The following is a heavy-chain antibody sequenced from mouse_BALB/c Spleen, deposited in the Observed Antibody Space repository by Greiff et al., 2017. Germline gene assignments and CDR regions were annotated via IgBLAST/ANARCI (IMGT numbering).Heavy chain of an antibody. J-gene: IGHJ2*01. CDR2: ISSGGSYT. CDR3: ETRIYYDYDAAWLPAFFDY. CDR1: GFTFSSYG. D-gene: IGHD2-4*01. V-gene: IGHV5-6*02. Sequence: EVKLMESGGDLVKPGGSLKLSCAASGFTFSSYGMSWVRQTPDKRLEWVATISSGGSYTYYPDSVKGRFTISRDNAKNTLYLQMSSLKSEDTAMYYCETRIYYDYDAAWLPAFFDYWGQGTTLTVSS.